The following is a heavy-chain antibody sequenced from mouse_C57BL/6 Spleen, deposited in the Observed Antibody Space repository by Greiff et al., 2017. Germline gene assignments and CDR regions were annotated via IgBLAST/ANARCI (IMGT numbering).Heavy chain of an antibody. CDR1: GYTFTSYW. J-gene: IGHJ4*01. CDR2: IYPGSGST. V-gene: IGHV1-55*01. Sequence: QVQLQQPGAELVKPGASVKMSCKASGYTFTSYWITWVKQRPGQGLEWIGDIYPGSGSTNYNEKFKRKATLTVDTSSSTAYMQLSSLTSEDSAVYYCARIGGFYAMDYWGQGTSVTVSS. CDR3: ARIGGFYAMDY.